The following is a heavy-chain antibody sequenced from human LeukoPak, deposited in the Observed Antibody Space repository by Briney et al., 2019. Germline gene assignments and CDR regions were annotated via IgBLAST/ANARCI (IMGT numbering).Heavy chain of an antibody. V-gene: IGHV4-4*09. J-gene: IGHJ5*02. CDR1: GGPITSSY. CDR3: AREDFWSGSNWFDP. Sequence: SETLSLTCSVSGGPITSSYWTWLRQPPGKGLGWIGYIYTSGSTSYNPSLKSRVTMSVDTSKNQFSLKLSSVTAADTAVYYCAREDFWSGSNWFDPWGQGTLVTVSS. D-gene: IGHD3-3*01. CDR2: IYTSGST.